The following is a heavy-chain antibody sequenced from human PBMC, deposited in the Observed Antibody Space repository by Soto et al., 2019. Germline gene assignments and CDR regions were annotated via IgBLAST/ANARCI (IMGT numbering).Heavy chain of an antibody. Sequence: GGSLRLSCAASGFTFSSYSMNWVRQAPGKGLEWVSSISGSSSYIYYADSVKGRFTISRDNAKNSLYLQMNSLRAEDTAVYYCARDSLISSWYDYWGQGTLVTVSS. CDR3: ARDSLISSWYDY. CDR2: ISGSSSYI. D-gene: IGHD6-13*01. CDR1: GFTFSSYS. J-gene: IGHJ4*02. V-gene: IGHV3-21*01.